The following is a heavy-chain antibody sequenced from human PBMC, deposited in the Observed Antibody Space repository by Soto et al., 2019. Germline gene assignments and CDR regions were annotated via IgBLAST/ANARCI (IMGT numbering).Heavy chain of an antibody. D-gene: IGHD1-1*01. CDR3: EKDPPSPWTDNWVEP. V-gene: IGHV3-23*01. Sequence: GTLRLPCAASGLNFNTLALTWIRQAPGKGLEWVSHISSSGGSRDYADSVRGRFTISRNNSKNVLFLQMNSLRADDTATYYCEKDPPSPWTDNWVEPWGRGTLVTVSS. CDR1: GLNFNTLA. CDR2: ISSSGGSR. J-gene: IGHJ5*02.